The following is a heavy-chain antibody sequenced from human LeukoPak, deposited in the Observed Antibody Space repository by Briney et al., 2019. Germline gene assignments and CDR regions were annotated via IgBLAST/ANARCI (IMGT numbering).Heavy chain of an antibody. CDR3: ARLFGGGP. CDR2: IYTSGST. Sequence: MASQTLSLTCTVSGGSISSGSYYWSWIRQPAGKGLEWIGRIYTSGSTNYNPSLRSRVTISVDTSKNQFSLKLSSVTAADTAVYYCARLFGGGPWGQGTLVTVSS. V-gene: IGHV4-61*02. D-gene: IGHD3-10*02. J-gene: IGHJ5*02. CDR1: GGSISSGSYY.